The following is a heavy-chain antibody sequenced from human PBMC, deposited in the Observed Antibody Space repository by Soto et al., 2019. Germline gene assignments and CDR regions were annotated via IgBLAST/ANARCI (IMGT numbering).Heavy chain of an antibody. Sequence: GGSLRLSCEASGFTFSSYTMHWVRQAPGKGLEWVALMSYDGNEKYYADSVKGRFTISRDNSKNTLYLQMNSLRPEDTAVYYCAREYYVVVPAVRAYYFDYWGQGTLVTVSS. V-gene: IGHV3-30-3*01. CDR1: GFTFSSYT. D-gene: IGHD2-2*01. CDR2: MSYDGNEK. J-gene: IGHJ4*02. CDR3: AREYYVVVPAVRAYYFDY.